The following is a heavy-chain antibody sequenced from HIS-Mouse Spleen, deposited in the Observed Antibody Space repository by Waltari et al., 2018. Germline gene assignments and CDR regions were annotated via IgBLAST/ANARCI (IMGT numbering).Heavy chain of an antibody. D-gene: IGHD6-13*01. V-gene: IGHV4-39*07. CDR3: AREIPYSSSWYDWYFDL. CDR1: GGSISSSSYY. Sequence: QLQLQESGPGLVKPSETLSLTCPGPGGSISSSSYYWGWIRQPPGKGLEWIGSIYYSGSTYYNPSLKSRVTISVDTSKNQFSLKLSSVTAADTAVYYCAREIPYSSSWYDWYFDLWGRGTLVTVSS. J-gene: IGHJ2*01. CDR2: IYYSGST.